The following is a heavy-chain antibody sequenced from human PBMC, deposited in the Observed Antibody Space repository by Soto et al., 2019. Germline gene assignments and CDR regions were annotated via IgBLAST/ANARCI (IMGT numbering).Heavy chain of an antibody. D-gene: IGHD6-13*01. CDR2: ISSSGSTL. CDR3: ARWGAKRPGYSSSWYYYYGMDV. Sequence: PGGSLRLSCAASGFTFSDYYMSWIRQAPGKGLEWVSYISSSGSTLYYADSVKGRFTISRDNAKNSLYLQMNSLRAEDTAVYYCARWGAKRPGYSSSWYYYYGMDVWGQGTTVTVSS. V-gene: IGHV3-11*01. J-gene: IGHJ6*02. CDR1: GFTFSDYY.